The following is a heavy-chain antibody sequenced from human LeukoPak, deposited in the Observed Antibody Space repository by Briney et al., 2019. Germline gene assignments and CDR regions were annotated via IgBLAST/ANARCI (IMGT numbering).Heavy chain of an antibody. CDR3: ARPYSSGWSGAFDI. D-gene: IGHD6-19*01. CDR1: GGSISSYY. J-gene: IGHJ3*02. CDR2: IYTSGNT. V-gene: IGHV4-4*09. Sequence: LETLSVTRTVSGGSISSYYWSWIRQPPGKGLEGIGNIYTSGNTNYNPSLKSRVAISVDTSKNQSSLKLNSVTAAATAVYYCARPYSSGWSGAFDIWGQGTMVTVSS.